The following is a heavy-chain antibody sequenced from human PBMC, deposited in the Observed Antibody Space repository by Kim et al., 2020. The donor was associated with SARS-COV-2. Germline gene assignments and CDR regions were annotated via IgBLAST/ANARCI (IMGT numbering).Heavy chain of an antibody. CDR3: ARHIPMTTVTTIDWYFDL. CDR1: GGSISSSSYY. D-gene: IGHD4-17*01. Sequence: SETLSLTGPVSGGSISSSSYYWGWIRQPPGKGLEWIGSIYYSGSTYYNPSLKSRVTISVDTSKNQFSLKLSSVTAADTAVYYCARHIPMTTVTTIDWYFDLWGRGTLVTVSS. CDR2: IYYSGST. V-gene: IGHV4-39*01. J-gene: IGHJ2*01.